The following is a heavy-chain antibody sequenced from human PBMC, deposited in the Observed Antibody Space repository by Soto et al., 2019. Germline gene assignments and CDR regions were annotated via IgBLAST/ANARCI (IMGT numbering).Heavy chain of an antibody. V-gene: IGHV1-3*01. CDR3: ARDSGYAEN. CDR1: GYTFTN. J-gene: IGHJ4*02. D-gene: IGHD5-12*01. CDR2: INAGNGDT. Sequence: QVQLVQSGAEVKRPGASVKVSCKASGYTFTNIHWVRQAPGQRLEWMGWINAGNGDTKYSQKFQDRVTITRDTSANXAXXXLXXXXXXXTAVYYCARDSGYAENWGQGTLVTLSS.